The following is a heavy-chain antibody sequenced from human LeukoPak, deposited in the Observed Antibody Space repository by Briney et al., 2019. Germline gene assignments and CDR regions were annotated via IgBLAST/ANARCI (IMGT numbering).Heavy chain of an antibody. CDR2: FGVGGNSI. CDR3: ARETAHCGGDCFDY. CDR1: GFTFSTYE. Sequence: GGSLRLSCAASGFTFSTYEFNWVRQAPGKGLEWVAYFGVGGNSIYYADSVRGRFTTSRDNAQNSLYLEMNSLRVEDTALYYCARETAHCGGDCFDYWGQGTLVTVSS. J-gene: IGHJ4*02. V-gene: IGHV3-48*03. D-gene: IGHD2-21*01.